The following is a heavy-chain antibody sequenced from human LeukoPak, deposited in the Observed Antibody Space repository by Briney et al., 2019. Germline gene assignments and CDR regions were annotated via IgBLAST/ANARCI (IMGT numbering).Heavy chain of an antibody. CDR2: IYYSGST. Sequence: SETLSLTCTVSGGSISSSSYYWSWIRQPPGKGLEWIGYIYYSGSTNYNPSLKSRVTISVDTSKNQFSLKLSSVTAADTAVYYCACSGWYDYYGMDVWGQGTTVTVSS. CDR3: ACSGWYDYYGMDV. CDR1: GGSISSSSYY. J-gene: IGHJ6*02. V-gene: IGHV4-61*01. D-gene: IGHD6-19*01.